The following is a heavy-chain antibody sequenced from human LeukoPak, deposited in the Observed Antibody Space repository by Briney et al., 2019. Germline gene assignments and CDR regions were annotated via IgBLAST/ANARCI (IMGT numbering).Heavy chain of an antibody. CDR3: AREGEVPAAFDY. V-gene: IGHV3-64*01. Sequence: PGGSLRLSCAASGLTFSNYAMHWVRQAPGKGLEYVSAISSNGGSTYYANSVKGRFTISRDNSKNTLYLQMGSLRAEDMAVYYCAREGEVPAAFDYWGQGTLVTVSS. D-gene: IGHD2-2*01. CDR1: GLTFSNYA. J-gene: IGHJ4*02. CDR2: ISSNGGST.